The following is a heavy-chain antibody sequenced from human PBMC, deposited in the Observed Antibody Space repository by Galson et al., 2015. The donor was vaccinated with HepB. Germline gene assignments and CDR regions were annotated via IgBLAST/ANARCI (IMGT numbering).Heavy chain of an antibody. V-gene: IGHV3-7*01. CDR1: GFTFNSYW. D-gene: IGHD3-22*01. CDR3: ARASRWGGYYYDSSGYLGPFDY. Sequence: SLRLSCAASGFTFNSYWMSWVRQAPGKGLEWVANIKQDGSEKYYVDSVKGRFTISRDNAKNSLYLQMNSLRAEDTAVYYCARASRWGGYYYDSSGYLGPFDYWGQGTLVTASS. J-gene: IGHJ4*02. CDR2: IKQDGSEK.